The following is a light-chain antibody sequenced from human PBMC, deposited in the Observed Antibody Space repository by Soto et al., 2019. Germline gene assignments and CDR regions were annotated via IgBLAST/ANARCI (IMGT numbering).Light chain of an antibody. J-gene: IGKJ4*01. V-gene: IGKV4-1*01. CDR1: QSVLYSSNNKNY. CDR2: WAS. Sequence: DIVMTQSPDSLAVSLGERATINCKSSQSVLYSSNNKNYLAWYQQKPGQPPKLLIYWASTRESGVPDRFSGSGSGTDFNLTISSLQAEDVAVYYCQQYYSHSPLTFGGGTKVKIK. CDR3: QQYYSHSPLT.